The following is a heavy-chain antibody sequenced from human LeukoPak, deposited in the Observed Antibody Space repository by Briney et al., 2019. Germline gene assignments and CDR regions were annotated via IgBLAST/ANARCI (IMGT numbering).Heavy chain of an antibody. J-gene: IGHJ4*02. CDR1: GFTFSSYA. Sequence: GGSLRLSCAASGFTFSSYAMSWVRQAPGKGLEWVSTISGSGGSTYYADSVKGRFTISRDNAKNTLYLQMDSLRAEDTAMYYCVRDFGGSRDYWGQGTLVIVSS. V-gene: IGHV3-23*01. CDR2: ISGSGGST. CDR3: VRDFGGSRDY. D-gene: IGHD3-10*01.